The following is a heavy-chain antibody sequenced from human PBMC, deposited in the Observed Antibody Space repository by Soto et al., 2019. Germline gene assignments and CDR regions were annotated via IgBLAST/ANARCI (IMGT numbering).Heavy chain of an antibody. Sequence: QVQLVQSGPEVKKPGASVKVSCKASGYIFNTYGISWVRQAPGQGLEWMGWISTYTGNTNYAQKLQGRVTMTTHTSTSTAYMELRRLRSEDTAVYNCAIDLAIAVGKRDDYWGQGTLVTFTS. CDR1: GYIFNTYG. D-gene: IGHD6-19*01. CDR3: AIDLAIAVGKRDDY. V-gene: IGHV1-18*01. J-gene: IGHJ4*02. CDR2: ISTYTGNT.